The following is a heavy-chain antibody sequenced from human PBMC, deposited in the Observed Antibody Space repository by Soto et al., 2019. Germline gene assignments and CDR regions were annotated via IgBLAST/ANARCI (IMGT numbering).Heavy chain of an antibody. J-gene: IGHJ4*02. Sequence: EVQLLDSGGGLVQPGGSLRLSCAASGFTFSSYAMNWVRQAPGKGLEWVSVISGSGDSTYYADSVKGRFTISRDNSKNTLYLQMNSLXXXXXXXXXXARRGPGTYFDYWGQGTLVTVSS. CDR1: GFTFSSYA. CDR2: ISGSGDST. D-gene: IGHD6-13*01. V-gene: IGHV3-23*01. CDR3: ARRGPGTYFDY.